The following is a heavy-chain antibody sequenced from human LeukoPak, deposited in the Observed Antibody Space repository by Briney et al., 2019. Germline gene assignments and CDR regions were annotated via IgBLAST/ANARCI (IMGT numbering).Heavy chain of an antibody. CDR2: IVSTSHVT. D-gene: IGHD7-27*01. J-gene: IGHJ3*01. Sequence: RPGGSLRLSCAASGFTFSDYSMNWVPQAPGKGPEWLSYIVSTSHVTIYADSVMGRFTISRDNAKNSVSLQMDSLRSDDTAVYYCAREDDDWGPNTFDLWGPGTMVTVS. CDR1: GFTFSDYS. CDR3: AREDDDWGPNTFDL. V-gene: IGHV3-48*01.